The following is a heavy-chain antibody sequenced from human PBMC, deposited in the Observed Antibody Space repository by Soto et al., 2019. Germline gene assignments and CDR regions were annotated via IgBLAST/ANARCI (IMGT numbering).Heavy chain of an antibody. D-gene: IGHD3-3*01. Sequence: SETLTLTCAVYGGSFSGYYWSWIRQPPGKGLEWIGEINHSGSTNYNPSLKSRVTISVDTSKNQFSLKLSSVTAADTAVYYCARAISYYDFWSGYPPALDYWGQGTLVTVSS. CDR3: ARAISYYDFWSGYPPALDY. J-gene: IGHJ4*02. CDR1: GGSFSGYY. CDR2: INHSGST. V-gene: IGHV4-34*01.